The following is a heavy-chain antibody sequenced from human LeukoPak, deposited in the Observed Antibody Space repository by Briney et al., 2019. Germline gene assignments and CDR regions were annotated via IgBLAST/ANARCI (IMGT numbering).Heavy chain of an antibody. Sequence: GRSLRLSCVASGFTFSSYGMHWVRQAPGKGLEWVAVISYDGSNKYYADSVKGRFTISRDNSKNTLYLQMNSLRAEDTAVYYCAKDPFSLQWLPHGYDYWGQGTLVTVSS. CDR1: GFTFSSYG. D-gene: IGHD6-19*01. CDR2: ISYDGSNK. V-gene: IGHV3-30*18. J-gene: IGHJ4*02. CDR3: AKDPFSLQWLPHGYDY.